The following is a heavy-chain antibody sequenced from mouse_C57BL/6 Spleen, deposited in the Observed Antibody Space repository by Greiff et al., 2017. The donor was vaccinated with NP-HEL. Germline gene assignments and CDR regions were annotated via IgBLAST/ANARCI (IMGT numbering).Heavy chain of an antibody. Sequence: QVQLQQSGAELVKPGASVKISCKASGYAFSSYWMNWVKQRPGKGLEWIGQIYPGDGDTNYNGKFKGKATLTADKSSSTAYMQLSSLTSEDSAVYFCARSEDGYYFDYWGQGTTLTVSP. J-gene: IGHJ2*01. V-gene: IGHV1-80*01. D-gene: IGHD2-3*01. CDR3: ARSEDGYYFDY. CDR1: GYAFSSYW. CDR2: IYPGDGDT.